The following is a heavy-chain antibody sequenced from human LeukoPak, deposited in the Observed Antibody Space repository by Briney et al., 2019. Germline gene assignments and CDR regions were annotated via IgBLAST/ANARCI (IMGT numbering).Heavy chain of an antibody. V-gene: IGHV4-30-4*08. CDR1: GGSISSGHYY. CDR2: IYYSGST. Sequence: SETLSLTCTVPGGSISSGHYYWSWIRQPPGKGLEWIGYIYYSGSTYYNPALKSRVTISVDTSKNQFSLKLSSVTAADTAVYYCARVLRTVTLLFDPWGRGTLVTVSS. D-gene: IGHD4-11*01. J-gene: IGHJ5*02. CDR3: ARVLRTVTLLFDP.